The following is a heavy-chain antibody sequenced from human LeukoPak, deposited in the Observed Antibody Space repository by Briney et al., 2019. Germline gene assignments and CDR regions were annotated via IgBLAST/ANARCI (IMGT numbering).Heavy chain of an antibody. Sequence: ASVKVSCKASGYTFTGYYMHWVRQAPGQGLEWMGWINPNSGGTNYAQNFQGRVTLTADTSTSTAYMELRSLRSDDTAVYYCARVVYGSGAPRWFDPWGQGTLVTVSS. J-gene: IGHJ5*02. CDR3: ARVVYGSGAPRWFDP. V-gene: IGHV1-2*02. CDR1: GYTFTGYY. D-gene: IGHD3-10*01. CDR2: INPNSGGT.